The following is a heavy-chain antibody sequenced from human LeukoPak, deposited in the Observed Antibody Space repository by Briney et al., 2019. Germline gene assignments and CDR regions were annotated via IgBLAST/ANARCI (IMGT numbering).Heavy chain of an antibody. J-gene: IGHJ4*02. D-gene: IGHD1-26*01. CDR1: GFTFSGYW. Sequence: GGSLRLSCVASGFTFSGYWRSWVRQAPGKGPEWVANIKQDGSEIYYVDSVKGRFTISRDNAKNSLYLHMNSLRVEDTAVYYCARDKAVGPTLLDYWGQGTLVTVSS. V-gene: IGHV3-7*01. CDR3: ARDKAVGPTLLDY. CDR2: IKQDGSEI.